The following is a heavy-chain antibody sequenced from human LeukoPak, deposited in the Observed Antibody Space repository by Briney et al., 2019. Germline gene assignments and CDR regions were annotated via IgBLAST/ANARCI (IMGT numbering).Heavy chain of an antibody. CDR1: GGSISSYY. CDR3: ARKSYGQAFDI. Sequence: PSETLSPTCTVSGGSISSYYWSWIRQPPGKGLEWIGYIYYSGSTNYNPSLKSRVTISVDTSKNQFSLKLSSVTAADTAVYYCARKSYGQAFDIWGQGTMVTVSS. CDR2: IYYSGST. J-gene: IGHJ3*02. D-gene: IGHD5-18*01. V-gene: IGHV4-59*01.